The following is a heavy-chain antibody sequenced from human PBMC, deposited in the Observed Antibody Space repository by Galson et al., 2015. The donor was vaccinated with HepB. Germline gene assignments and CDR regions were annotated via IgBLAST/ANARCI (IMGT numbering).Heavy chain of an antibody. Sequence: SVKVSCKASGGTFSSCAISWVRQAPGQGLEWMGGIIPIFGTANYAQKFQGRVTITADESTSTAYMELSSLRAEDTAGYYCARGVAGATALPFDYWSQGTLVTVSS. CDR2: IIPIFGTA. CDR1: GGTFSSCA. V-gene: IGHV1-69*13. CDR3: ARGVAGATALPFDY. D-gene: IGHD1-26*01. J-gene: IGHJ4*02.